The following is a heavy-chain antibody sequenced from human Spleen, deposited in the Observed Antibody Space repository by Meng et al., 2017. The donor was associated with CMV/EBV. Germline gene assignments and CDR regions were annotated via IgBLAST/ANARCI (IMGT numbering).Heavy chain of an antibody. D-gene: IGHD6-13*01. CDR2: IYSGGST. Sequence: GPLVVVGEGFSQPGGSLRLPVAASGFTVSSNYMSWVRQAPGKGLEWVSVIYSGGSTYYADSVKGRFTISRDNSKNTLYLQMNSLRAEDTAVYYCASLSSSWSQHSGYWGQGTLVTVSS. J-gene: IGHJ4*02. CDR3: ASLSSSWSQHSGY. CDR1: GFTVSSNY. V-gene: IGHV3-53*01.